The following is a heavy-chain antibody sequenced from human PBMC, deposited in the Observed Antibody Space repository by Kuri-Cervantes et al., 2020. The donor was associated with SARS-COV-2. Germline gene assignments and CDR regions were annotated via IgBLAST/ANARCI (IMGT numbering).Heavy chain of an antibody. V-gene: IGHV3-33*01. CDR3: ARDSGPLRYSYFDY. CDR1: GFTFSSYG. CDR2: IWYDGSNK. Sequence: GGSLRLSCAASGFTFSSYGMHWARQAPGKGLEWVAVIWYDGSNKYYADSVKGRFTISRDNSKNTVFLQMDSLRAEDTAVYYCARDSGPLRYSYFDYWGLGALVTVSS. D-gene: IGHD3-9*01. J-gene: IGHJ4*02.